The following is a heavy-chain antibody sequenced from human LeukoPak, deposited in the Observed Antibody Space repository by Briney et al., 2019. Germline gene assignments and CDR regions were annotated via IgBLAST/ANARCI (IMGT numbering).Heavy chain of an antibody. CDR1: GFTFSSYA. CDR2: ISSNGGST. CDR3: AKVESEWFGEPIWFDY. J-gene: IGHJ4*02. V-gene: IGHV3-64*01. Sequence: GGSLRLSCAASGFTFSSYAMHWVRQAPGKGLEYVSAISSNGGSTYYANSVKGRFTISRDNSKNTLYLQMGSLRAEDMAVYYCAKVESEWFGEPIWFDYWGQGTLVTVSS. D-gene: IGHD3-10*01.